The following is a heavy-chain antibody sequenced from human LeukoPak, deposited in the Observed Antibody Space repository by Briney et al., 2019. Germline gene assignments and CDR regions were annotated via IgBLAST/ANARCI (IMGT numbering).Heavy chain of an antibody. J-gene: IGHJ4*02. Sequence: GGARRLSCAASGFSVTSNHMNWVRQAPGKGLEWVSIRFTIYRDDSINTLYLQMNSLRAEDTAVYYCARDSSSYYFDYWGQGPLVTVSS. V-gene: IGHV3-66*01. CDR1: GFSVTSNH. D-gene: IGHD6-6*01. CDR3: ARDSSSYYFDY.